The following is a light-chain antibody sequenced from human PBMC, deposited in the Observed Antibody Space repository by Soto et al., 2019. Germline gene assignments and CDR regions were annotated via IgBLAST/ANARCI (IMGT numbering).Light chain of an antibody. V-gene: IGLV2-11*01. Sequence: QSVLTQPRSVSGSPGQSVTLSCTGTSSNVGGYNYVSWYQQHPGKAPKVMIYDVSKRPSGVPDRFSGSRSGNTASLTISGLQAEDEADYYCCAYAGRYTYVFGTGTKVTV. CDR1: SSNVGGYNY. CDR2: DVS. J-gene: IGLJ1*01. CDR3: CAYAGRYTYV.